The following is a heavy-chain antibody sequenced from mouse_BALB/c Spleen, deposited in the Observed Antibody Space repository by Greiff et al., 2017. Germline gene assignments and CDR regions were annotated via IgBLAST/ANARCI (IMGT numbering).Heavy chain of an antibody. CDR1: GFTFSDYY. Sequence: EVNLVESGGGLVQPGGSRKLSCAASGFTFSDYYMYWVRQTPEKRLEWVATISDGGSYTYYPDSVKGRFTISRDNAKNNLYLQMSSLKSEDTAMYYCARDQEITTATGAWFAYWGQGTLVTVSA. D-gene: IGHD1-2*01. J-gene: IGHJ3*01. CDR3: ARDQEITTATGAWFAY. V-gene: IGHV5-4*02. CDR2: ISDGGSYT.